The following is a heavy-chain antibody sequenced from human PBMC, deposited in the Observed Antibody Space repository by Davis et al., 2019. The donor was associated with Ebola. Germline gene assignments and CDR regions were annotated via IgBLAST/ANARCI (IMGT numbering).Heavy chain of an antibody. J-gene: IGHJ2*01. CDR2: ISSSGSTI. CDR3: ARDGLYCSGGSCHYWYFDL. Sequence: GESLKISCAASGFTFSDYYMSWIRQAPGKGLEWVSYISSSGSTIYYADSVKGRFTISRDNAKNSLYLQMNSLRAEDTAVYYCARDGLYCSGGSCHYWYFDLWGRGTLVTVSS. CDR1: GFTFSDYY. V-gene: IGHV3-11*01. D-gene: IGHD2-15*01.